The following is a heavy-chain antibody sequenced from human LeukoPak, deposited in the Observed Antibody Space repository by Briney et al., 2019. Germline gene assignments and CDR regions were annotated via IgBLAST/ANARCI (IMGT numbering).Heavy chain of an antibody. CDR2: ISYDGSNK. CDR3: AIQQWLVSDFDY. D-gene: IGHD6-19*01. Sequence: PGGSLRLSCAASGFTFSSYGMHWVRQAPGKGLEWVAVISYDGSNKYYADSVKGRFTVSRDNAKNTLYLQMNSLRAEDTAVYYCAIQQWLVSDFDYWGQGTLVTVSS. CDR1: GFTFSSYG. V-gene: IGHV3-30*03. J-gene: IGHJ4*02.